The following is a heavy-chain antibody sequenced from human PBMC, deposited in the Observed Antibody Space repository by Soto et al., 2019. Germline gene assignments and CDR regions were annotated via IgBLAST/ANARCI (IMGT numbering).Heavy chain of an antibody. CDR1: GGTFSSYD. V-gene: IGHV1-69*12. CDR2: IIPIFGTA. CDR3: FRHLGGNHYYYGIDV. D-gene: IGHD3-16*01. Sequence: QVQLVQSGAEVKKPGSSVKVSCKASGGTFSSYDISWVRQAPGQGLEWMGGIIPIFGTADYAQKFQGRVTITADDFTSTAYIELSSLRSEDTAVFYCFRHLGGNHYYYGIDVWCQGTTVTVSS. J-gene: IGHJ6*02.